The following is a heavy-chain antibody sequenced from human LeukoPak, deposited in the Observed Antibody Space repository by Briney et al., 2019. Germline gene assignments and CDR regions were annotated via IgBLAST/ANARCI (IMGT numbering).Heavy chain of an antibody. J-gene: IGHJ4*02. Sequence: GGSLRLSCATSGFTFTSYWMHWVRQVAGKGLVWLARVDHGGSGTNYADSVKGRFTISRDNAKSTVYLQMNSLRVEDTAVYYCITDLGWGQGTLVTISS. CDR1: GFTFTSYW. D-gene: IGHD1-14*01. CDR3: ITDLG. V-gene: IGHV3-74*01. CDR2: VDHGGSGT.